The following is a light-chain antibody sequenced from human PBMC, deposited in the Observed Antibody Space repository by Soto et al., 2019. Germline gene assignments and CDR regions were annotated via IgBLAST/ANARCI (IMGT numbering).Light chain of an antibody. V-gene: IGKV1-39*01. CDR2: AAS. J-gene: IGKJ3*01. Sequence: DIQMTQSPSSLSASVGDRVTITCRASQSISSYLNWYQQKPGKAPKLLIYAASSLQSGVSSRFSGSGSGTDFTLTIGSLQPEDFATYYCQQSYSTPSFGPGTKVDIK. CDR3: QQSYSTPS. CDR1: QSISSY.